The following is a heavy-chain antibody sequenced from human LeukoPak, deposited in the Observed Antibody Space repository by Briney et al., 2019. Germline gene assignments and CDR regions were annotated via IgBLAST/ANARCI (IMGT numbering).Heavy chain of an antibody. CDR1: GYTFTNYW. D-gene: IGHD2-2*01. Sequence: GESLKISCKASGYTFTNYWIGWVRQMPGKGLEWMGVIYPGTADITYSPSFQGQVTISADKSVSTAYLHWSSLKASDTAIYYCARHLSSITSCPTYWGQGTLVTVSS. J-gene: IGHJ4*02. CDR3: ARHLSSITSCPTY. CDR2: IYPGTADI. V-gene: IGHV5-51*01.